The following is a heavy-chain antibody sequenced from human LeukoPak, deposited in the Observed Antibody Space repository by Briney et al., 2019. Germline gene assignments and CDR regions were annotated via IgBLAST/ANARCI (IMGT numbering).Heavy chain of an antibody. V-gene: IGHV4-34*01. CDR1: GGSFSGYY. CDR2: INHSGST. D-gene: IGHD3-22*01. J-gene: IGHJ6*02. Sequence: MSSETLSLTCAVYGGSFSGYYWSWIRQPPGKGLEWIGEINHSGSTNYNPSLKSRVTISVDTSKNQFSLKMSSVTAADTAVYYCARLDSYYYYGMDVWGQGTTVTVSS. CDR3: ARLDSYYYYGMDV.